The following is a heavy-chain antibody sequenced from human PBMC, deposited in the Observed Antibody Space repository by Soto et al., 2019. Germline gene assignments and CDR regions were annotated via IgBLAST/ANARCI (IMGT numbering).Heavy chain of an antibody. D-gene: IGHD2-15*01. CDR1: GGSISSYY. J-gene: IGHJ6*03. Sequence: SETLSPTCTCSGGSISSYYWSWIRQPPGKGLEWIGYIYYSGSTNYNPFLKSRVTISVDTSKNQFSLKLSSVTAADTAVYYCARSPLGYCSGGSCITARDLYYMDVWGKGTTVTVSS. V-gene: IGHV4-59*08. CDR3: ARSPLGYCSGGSCITARDLYYMDV. CDR2: IYYSGST.